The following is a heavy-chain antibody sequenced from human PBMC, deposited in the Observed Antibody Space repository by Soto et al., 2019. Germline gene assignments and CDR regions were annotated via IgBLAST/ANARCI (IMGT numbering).Heavy chain of an antibody. CDR2: INISNGNT. D-gene: IGHD4-17*01. CDR1: GYTFKSYQ. V-gene: IGHV1-3*04. CDR3: ASHTESTLVTTLDY. Sequence: ASVKVSCKASGYTFKSYQIYWVRQAPGQRLECMGWINISNGNTEYSQNFQGRVTMTRDTSASTAYMELSSLRSEDTAVYYCASHTESTLVTTLDYWGQGTQVTVSX. J-gene: IGHJ4*02.